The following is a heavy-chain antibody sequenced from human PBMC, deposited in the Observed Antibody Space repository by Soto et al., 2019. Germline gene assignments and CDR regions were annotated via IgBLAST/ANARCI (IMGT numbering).Heavy chain of an antibody. CDR3: TRAAWFPYLSFY. CDR2: ISSSGSTA. Sequence: PVGSLRLSCAASGFTFMRFELHWVLQAPGKGLEWISYISSSGSTAYYASSVEGRFTISRDNASNSVYLQMDSLRAEDTALYYCTRAAWFPYLSFYWGQGALVTVSS. CDR1: GFTFMRFE. D-gene: IGHD3-10*01. J-gene: IGHJ4*02. V-gene: IGHV3-48*03.